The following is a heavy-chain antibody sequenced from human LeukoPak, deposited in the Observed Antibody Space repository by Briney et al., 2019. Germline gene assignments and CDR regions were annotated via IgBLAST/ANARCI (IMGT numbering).Heavy chain of an antibody. CDR3: ARGGVWKRWLQLYYFDY. CDR1: GGSISSSSYY. CDR2: IYYSGST. J-gene: IGHJ4*02. Sequence: SETLSLTCTVSGGSISSSSYYWGWIRQPPGKGLEWIGSIYYSGSTYYNPSLKSRVTISVDTSKNQFSLQLNSVTPEDTAVYYCARGGVWKRWLQLYYFDYWGQGTLVTVSS. V-gene: IGHV4-39*07. D-gene: IGHD5-24*01.